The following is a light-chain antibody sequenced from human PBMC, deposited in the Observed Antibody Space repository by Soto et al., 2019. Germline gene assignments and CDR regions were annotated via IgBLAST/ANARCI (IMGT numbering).Light chain of an antibody. V-gene: IGLV2-14*03. CDR1: SSDVGAYDY. CDR3: SSYTSTNTGV. Sequence: QSALTQPASVSGSPGQSITISCTGTSSDVGAYDYVSWYQQDPGKAPKLMIYDVSNRPSGVSNRFSGSKSANTASLTISGLQADDEADYYCSSYTSTNTGVFGGGTKLTVL. J-gene: IGLJ2*01. CDR2: DVS.